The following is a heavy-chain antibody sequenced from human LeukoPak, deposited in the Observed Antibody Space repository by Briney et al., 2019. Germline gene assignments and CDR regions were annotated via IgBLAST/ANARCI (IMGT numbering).Heavy chain of an antibody. CDR2: IYTSGST. D-gene: IGHD6-6*01. J-gene: IGHJ6*02. CDR3: ARGRAARPRDYYYYGMDV. Sequence: KTSQTLSLTCTVSGGSISSGSYYWSWIRQPAGKGLEWIGRIYTSGSTNYNPSLKSRVTISVDTSKNQFSLKLSSVTAADTAVYYCARGRAARPRDYYYYGMDVWGQGTTVTVSS. CDR1: GGSISSGSYY. V-gene: IGHV4-61*02.